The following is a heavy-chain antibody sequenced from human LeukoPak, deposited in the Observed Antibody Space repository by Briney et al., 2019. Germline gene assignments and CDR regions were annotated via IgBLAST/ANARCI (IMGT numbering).Heavy chain of an antibody. CDR2: IIPIFGTA. D-gene: IGHD6-19*01. CDR1: GGTFSSYA. J-gene: IGHJ4*02. CDR3: VYFRGWQTVDY. V-gene: IGHV1-69*13. Sequence: SVKVSCKASGGTFSSYAISWVRQAPGQGLEWMGGIIPIFGTANYAQKFQGRVTITADESTSTAYMELSSLRSEDTAVYYCVYFRGWQTVDYWGQGTLVTVSS.